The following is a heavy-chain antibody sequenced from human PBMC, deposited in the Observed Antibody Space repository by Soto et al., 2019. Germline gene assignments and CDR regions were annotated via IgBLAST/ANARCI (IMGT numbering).Heavy chain of an antibody. D-gene: IGHD1-1*01. V-gene: IGHV1-69*13. CDR2: IIPIFGTA. Sequence: SVKVSCKASGGTFSSYAISWVRQAPGQGLEWMGGIIPIFGTANYAQKFQGRVTITADESTSTAYMELSSLRSEDTAVYYGARGYGTIYYFDYWGQGTLVTVSS. CDR1: GGTFSSYA. J-gene: IGHJ4*02. CDR3: ARGYGTIYYFDY.